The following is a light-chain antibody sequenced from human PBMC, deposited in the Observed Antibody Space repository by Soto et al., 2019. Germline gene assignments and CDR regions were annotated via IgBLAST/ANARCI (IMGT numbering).Light chain of an antibody. CDR2: IAS. J-gene: IGKJ1*01. CDR1: QSVNSDY. V-gene: IGKV3-20*01. CDR3: QQYGTSPWT. Sequence: EIVLTQSPGTLSLFPGERATLSCRATQSVNSDYLAWYQQKPGQAPRLLIYIASCRATGIPDRFSGSGSGTDFTLTIDRLEPEDFAVYYCQQYGTSPWTFGQGTKVEIK.